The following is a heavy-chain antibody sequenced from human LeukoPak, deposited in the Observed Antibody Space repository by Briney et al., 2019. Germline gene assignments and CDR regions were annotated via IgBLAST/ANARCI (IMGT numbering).Heavy chain of an antibody. CDR1: GFMLSNYA. Sequence: GRSLRLSCAASGFMLSNYAMTWVRQAPGKGLEWVSSITGSGALTYYADSVKGRFTISKDNAMDTLFLQMNSLRADDTAVYYCAKDRVDGSGSQFDSWGQGSLVTVSS. CDR2: ITGSGALT. D-gene: IGHD3-10*01. J-gene: IGHJ4*02. V-gene: IGHV3-23*01. CDR3: AKDRVDGSGSQFDS.